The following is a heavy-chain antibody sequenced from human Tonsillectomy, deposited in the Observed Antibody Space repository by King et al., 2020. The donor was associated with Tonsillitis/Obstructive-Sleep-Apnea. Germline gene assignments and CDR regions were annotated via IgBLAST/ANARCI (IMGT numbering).Heavy chain of an antibody. CDR1: GYTFTNYA. J-gene: IGHJ4*02. D-gene: IGHD3-3*01. Sequence: QLVQSGAEVKKPGASVKVSCKASGYTFTNYAIHWVRQAPGQRLEWMGWINTGNGNTKYSQKFQGRVTISRDTSATTAYMELSSLRSEDTAVYYCARGWFLECYFDYWGQGTLVTVSS. CDR2: INTGNGNT. CDR3: ARGWFLECYFDY. V-gene: IGHV1-3*04.